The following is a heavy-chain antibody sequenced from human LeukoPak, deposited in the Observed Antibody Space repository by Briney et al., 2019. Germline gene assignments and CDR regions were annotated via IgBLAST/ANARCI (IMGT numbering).Heavy chain of an antibody. CDR1: GYTFIGYY. CDR2: INTNTGNP. J-gene: IGHJ3*02. V-gene: IGHV7-4-1*02. D-gene: IGHD1-26*01. CDR3: ARHDSGSYYWLAFDI. Sequence: ASVKVSCKASGYTFIGYYMHWVRQAPGQGLEWMGWINTNTGNPTYAQGFTGRFVFSLDTSVSTAYLQISSLKAEDTAVYYCARHDSGSYYWLAFDIWGQGTMVTVSS.